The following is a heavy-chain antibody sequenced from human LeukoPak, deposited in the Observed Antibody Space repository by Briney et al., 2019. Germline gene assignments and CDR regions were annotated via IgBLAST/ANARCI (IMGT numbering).Heavy chain of an antibody. CDR1: GYSFTGHY. D-gene: IGHD3-22*01. Sequence: ASVKVSCKASGYSFTGHYMHWVRQAPGQGLERMGWINLNSGGTDYAQKFQGRVTMTRDTSITTAYMELSSLRSDDTAVYYCARAESSAFMMILMVGGVVDYWGQGTLVTVSS. CDR2: INLNSGGT. V-gene: IGHV1-2*02. J-gene: IGHJ4*02. CDR3: ARAESSAFMMILMVGGVVDY.